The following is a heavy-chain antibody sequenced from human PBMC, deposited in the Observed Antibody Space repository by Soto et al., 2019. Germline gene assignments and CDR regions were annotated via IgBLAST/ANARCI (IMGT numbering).Heavy chain of an antibody. CDR1: GFTFSSYW. CDR2: INSDGSST. D-gene: IGHD3-16*01. V-gene: IGHV3-74*01. CDR3: ASWGYYYYGMDV. Sequence: XGSLRLSCAAAGFTFSSYWMHWVRQAPGKGLVWVSRINSDGSSTSYADSVKGRFTISRDNAKNTLYLQMNSLRAEDTAVYYCASWGYYYYGMDVWGQGTTVTVSS. J-gene: IGHJ6*02.